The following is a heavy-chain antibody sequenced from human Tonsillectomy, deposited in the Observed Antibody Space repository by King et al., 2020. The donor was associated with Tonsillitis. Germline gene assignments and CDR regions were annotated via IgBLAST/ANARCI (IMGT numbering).Heavy chain of an antibody. CDR2: INHSGST. V-gene: IGHV4-34*01. D-gene: IGHD2-21*02. CDR3: ARGDVVTAIYYYYYMDV. Sequence: VQLQQWGAGLLKPSETLSLPCAVYGGSFSGYYWNWIRQPPGKGLEWIGEINHSGSTNYNPSLKSRVTITIDTSKSQFSLKLSSVTAADTAVYYCARGDVVTAIYYYYYMDVWGKGTAVTVSS. CDR1: GGSFSGYY. J-gene: IGHJ6*03.